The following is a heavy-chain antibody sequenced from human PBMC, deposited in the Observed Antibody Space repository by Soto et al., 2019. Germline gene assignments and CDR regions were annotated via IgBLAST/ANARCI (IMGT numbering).Heavy chain of an antibody. D-gene: IGHD2-2*01. CDR1: GFTFGSYW. J-gene: IGHJ2*01. CDR2: IKQDGTEK. CDR3: ARFATSPFDYWYFDL. Sequence: QSVGSLRLSCAASGFTFGSYWMSWVRQAPGKGLEWVANIKQDGTEKYYVDSVKGRFTISGDNAKNSLYLQMHSLRAEDTAVYYCARFATSPFDYWYFDLWGRGALVTVSS. V-gene: IGHV3-7*03.